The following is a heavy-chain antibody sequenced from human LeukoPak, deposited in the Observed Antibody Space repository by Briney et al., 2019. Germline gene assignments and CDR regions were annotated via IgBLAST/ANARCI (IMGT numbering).Heavy chain of an antibody. CDR3: ARDASTSRLDP. Sequence: PGGSLRLSCTGSGFRFGDYVMSWFRQAPGKGLEWVAVIWYDGSNKYYADSVKGRFTISRDNSKNTLYLQMNSLRAEDTAVYYCARDASTSRLDPWGQGTLVTVSS. CDR1: GFRFGDYV. V-gene: IGHV3-33*01. J-gene: IGHJ5*02. CDR2: IWYDGSNK. D-gene: IGHD2-2*01.